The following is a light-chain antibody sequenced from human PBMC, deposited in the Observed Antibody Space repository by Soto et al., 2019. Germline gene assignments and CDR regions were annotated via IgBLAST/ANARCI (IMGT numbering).Light chain of an antibody. CDR1: SSNIGAVFD. CDR2: ENT. CDR3: QSYDSGLSGWL. Sequence: QSVLTQPPSVSGAPGQRVTISCTGSSSNIGAVFDVHWYQQVLGTAPKLLIYENTKRPSGVPDRFSGSKSGTSASLAITGLQAEDEADYYCQSYDSGLSGWLFGGGTKVTVL. J-gene: IGLJ2*01. V-gene: IGLV1-40*01.